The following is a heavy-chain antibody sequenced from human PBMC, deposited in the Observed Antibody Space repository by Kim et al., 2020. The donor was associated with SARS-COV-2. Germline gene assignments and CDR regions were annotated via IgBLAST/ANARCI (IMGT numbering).Heavy chain of an antibody. D-gene: IGHD6-13*01. CDR1: GFTFSSYG. Sequence: GGSLRLSCAASGFTFSSYGMHWVRQAPGKGLEWVAVIWYDGSNKYYADSVKGRFTISRDNSKNTLYLQMNSLRAEDTAVYYCARDGARGIAAADAFDIWGQGTMVTVSS. J-gene: IGHJ3*02. CDR2: IWYDGSNK. V-gene: IGHV3-33*01. CDR3: ARDGARGIAAADAFDI.